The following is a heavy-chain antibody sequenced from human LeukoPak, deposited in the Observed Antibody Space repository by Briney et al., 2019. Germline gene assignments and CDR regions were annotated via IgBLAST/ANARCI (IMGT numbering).Heavy chain of an antibody. CDR2: INHSGST. CDR3: AGHHPRNTVDF. D-gene: IGHD2/OR15-2a*01. V-gene: IGHV4-34*01. Sequence: SETLSLTCAVYGGSFSGYYWSWIRQPPGKGLEWIGEINHSGSTNYNPSLKSRVTISLDTSKNQFSLKLSSVTAADTAVYYCAGHHPRNTVDFWGQGTLVTVYS. J-gene: IGHJ4*02. CDR1: GGSFSGYY.